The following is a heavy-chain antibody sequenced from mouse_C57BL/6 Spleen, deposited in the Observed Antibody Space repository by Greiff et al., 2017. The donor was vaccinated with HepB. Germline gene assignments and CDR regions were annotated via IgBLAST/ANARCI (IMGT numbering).Heavy chain of an antibody. Sequence: QVQLKQSGAELVRPGASVTLSCKASGYTFTDYEMHWVKQTPVHGLEWIGAIDPETGGTAYNQKFKGKAILTADKSSSTAYMELRSLTSEDSAVYYCTRGELGRFAYWGQGTLVTVSA. CDR3: TRGELGRFAY. J-gene: IGHJ3*01. V-gene: IGHV1-15*01. CDR2: IDPETGGT. D-gene: IGHD4-1*01. CDR1: GYTFTDYE.